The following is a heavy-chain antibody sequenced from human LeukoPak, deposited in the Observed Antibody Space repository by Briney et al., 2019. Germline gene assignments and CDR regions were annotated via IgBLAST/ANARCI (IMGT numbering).Heavy chain of an antibody. J-gene: IGHJ4*02. CDR2: ILYDGSNK. D-gene: IGHD2-15*01. Sequence: PGGSLRRSCAASGFTFSSYAMHWVREAPGKGLEWVAVILYDGSNKYYADSVKGRFTISRDNSKNTLYLQMNSLRAEDTAVYYCARGVVVVVAAFDYWGQGTLVTVSS. CDR3: ARGVVVVVAAFDY. CDR1: GFTFSSYA. V-gene: IGHV3-30*04.